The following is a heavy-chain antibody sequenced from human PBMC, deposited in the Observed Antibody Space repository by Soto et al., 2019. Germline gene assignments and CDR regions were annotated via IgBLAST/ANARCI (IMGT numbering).Heavy chain of an antibody. CDR1: GASISCFN. V-gene: IGHV4-4*07. CDR2: IYATGTT. CDR3: VRDGTKTLRDCSDP. Sequence: SETLSLTCPVSGASISCFNWHWIRKSAGKVLELIGSIYATGTTDYNPALKSRVMISVDTSKKQFSLKLRSVTAADTAVYYCVRDGTKTLRDCSDPWGQGISVNVSS. J-gene: IGHJ5*02. D-gene: IGHD1-1*01.